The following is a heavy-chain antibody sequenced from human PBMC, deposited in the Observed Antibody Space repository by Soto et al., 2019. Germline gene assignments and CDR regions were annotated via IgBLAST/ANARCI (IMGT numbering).Heavy chain of an antibody. CDR1: GGSVSSGSYY. J-gene: IGHJ4*02. Sequence: SETLSLTCTVSGGSVSSGSYYWSWIRQPPGKGLEWIGYIYYSGSTNYNPSLKSRVTISVDTSKNQFSLKLSSVTAADTAVYYCATQPTYYDFWSGYSPVATPDYWGQGTLVTVSS. D-gene: IGHD3-3*01. CDR3: ATQPTYYDFWSGYSPVATPDY. CDR2: IYYSGST. V-gene: IGHV4-61*01.